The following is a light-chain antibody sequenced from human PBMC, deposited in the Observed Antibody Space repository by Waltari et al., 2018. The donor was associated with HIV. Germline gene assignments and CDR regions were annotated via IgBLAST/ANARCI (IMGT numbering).Light chain of an antibody. Sequence: IQMTQSPSPLFACVGYRDTITCRASQNITNYLNWNQQKPGKAPKLLIYAASSLQSGVPSRFSGSGSGTDFTLTISSLQPEDFATYYCQQSYSTPPAYTFGQGTKLEIK. CDR1: QNITNY. CDR3: QQSYSTPPAYT. V-gene: IGKV1-39*01. CDR2: AAS. J-gene: IGKJ2*01.